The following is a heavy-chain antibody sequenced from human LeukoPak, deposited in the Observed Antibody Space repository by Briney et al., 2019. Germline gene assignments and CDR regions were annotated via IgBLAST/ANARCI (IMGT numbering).Heavy chain of an antibody. CDR3: ARATGTWGHDGFDI. CDR1: GYSFTAFY. CDR2: IHPRSGDT. V-gene: IGHV1-2*02. J-gene: IGHJ3*02. D-gene: IGHD3-16*01. Sequence: ASVKVSCKASGYSFTAFYLHWVRQAPGQGLEWMGWIHPRSGDTTYAQKFQGRVTLTRDTSISTAYMDLSSLRSDDTAVYYCARATGTWGHDGFDIWGQGTMVTVSS.